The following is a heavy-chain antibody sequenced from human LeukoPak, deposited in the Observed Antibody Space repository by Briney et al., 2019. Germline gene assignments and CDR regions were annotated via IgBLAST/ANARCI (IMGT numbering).Heavy chain of an antibody. CDR3: AREDTSDIVVVPAAMGDYYYYYYMDV. D-gene: IGHD2-2*01. CDR2: ISGSGGST. CDR1: GFTFSDYY. J-gene: IGHJ6*03. Sequence: PGGSLRLSCAGSGFTFSDYYMSWIRQAPGKGLEWVSAISGSGGSTYYADSVKGRFTISRDNSKNTLYLQMNSLRAEDTAVYYCAREDTSDIVVVPAAMGDYYYYYYMDVWGKGTTVTVSS. V-gene: IGHV3-23*01.